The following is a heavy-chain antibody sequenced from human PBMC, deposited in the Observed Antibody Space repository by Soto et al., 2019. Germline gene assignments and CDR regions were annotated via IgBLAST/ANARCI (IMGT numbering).Heavy chain of an antibody. V-gene: IGHV4-38-2*01. D-gene: IGHD6-19*01. CDR3: TRVVAGLDY. CDR2: FYYGGST. J-gene: IGHJ4*02. CDR1: GYSITSGYY. Sequence: SETLSLTCDVSGYSITSGYYWGWVRQPPGKGLEWIGSFYYGGSTFYNPSLKSRVTISVDASKNNFSLRLTSVTAADTAVYFCTRVVAGLDYWGQGILVTVSS.